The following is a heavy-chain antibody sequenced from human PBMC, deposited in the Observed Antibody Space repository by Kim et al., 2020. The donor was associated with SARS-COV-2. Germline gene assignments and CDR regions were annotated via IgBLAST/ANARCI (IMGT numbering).Heavy chain of an antibody. CDR3: TTGLMPNSGPNSQMYSGSYFRLRKYYYYGMDV. D-gene: IGHD1-26*01. CDR1: GFTFSNAW. V-gene: IGHV3-15*01. J-gene: IGHJ6*02. Sequence: GGSLRLSCAASGFTFSNAWMSWVRQAPGKGLEWVGRIKSKTDGGTTDYAAPVKGRFTISRDDSKNTLYLQMNSLKTEDTAVYYCTTGLMPNSGPNSQMYSGSYFRLRKYYYYGMDVWGQGTTVTVSS. CDR2: IKSKTDGGTT.